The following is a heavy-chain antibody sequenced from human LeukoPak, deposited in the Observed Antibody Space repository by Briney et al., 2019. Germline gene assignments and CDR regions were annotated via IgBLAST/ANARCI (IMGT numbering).Heavy chain of an antibody. D-gene: IGHD2-2*01. CDR2: INPSGSA. V-gene: IGHV4-34*01. CDR3: ARGPHDRYCSSTSCYLIDY. J-gene: IGHJ4*02. CDR1: GGSFSGYY. Sequence: SETLSLTCAVSGGSFSGYYWSWIRQPPGKGLQWIGEINPSGSANYNPSLKSRVSISVDTSKNHFSLNLSSVTAADTAVYYCARGPHDRYCSSTSCYLIDYWGQGTLVTVSS.